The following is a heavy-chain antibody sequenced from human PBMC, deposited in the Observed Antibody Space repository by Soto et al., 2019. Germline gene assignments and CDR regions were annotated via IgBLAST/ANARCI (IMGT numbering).Heavy chain of an antibody. Sequence: GGSLRLSCAASGFTFDDYTMHWVRQAPGKGLEWGSLISWDGGSTYYADSVKGRFTISRDNSKNSLYLQMNSLRTEDTALYYCAIGFYYYDRSGSYHVEYYGMEVWGQGTKVSV. V-gene: IGHV3-43*01. D-gene: IGHD3-22*01. J-gene: IGHJ6*01. CDR3: AIGFYYYDRSGSYHVEYYGMEV. CDR1: GFTFDDYT. CDR2: ISWDGGST.